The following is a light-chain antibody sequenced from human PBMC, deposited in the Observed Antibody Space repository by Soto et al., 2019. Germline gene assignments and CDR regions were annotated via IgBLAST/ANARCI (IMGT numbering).Light chain of an antibody. J-gene: IGKJ5*01. CDR1: QSVSNNY. Sequence: IVLTQSPCTLSLSPGERATLSCRAIQSVSNNYLAWYQQKPGQAPRILIYDASNRATGIPARFSGSGSGTDFTLTISSLEPEDFAVYYCQQRSNWPPITFGQGTRLEI. CDR3: QQRSNWPPIT. CDR2: DAS. V-gene: IGKV3-11*01.